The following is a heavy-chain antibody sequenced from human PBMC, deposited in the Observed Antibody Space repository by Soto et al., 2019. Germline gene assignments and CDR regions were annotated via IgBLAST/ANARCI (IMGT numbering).Heavy chain of an antibody. V-gene: IGHV1-69*06. CDR1: GGTFSSYA. Sequence: QVQLVQSGAEVKKPGSSVTVSCKASGGTFSSYAISWVRQAPGQGLEWMGGTIPIFGTANYAQKFQGRVTITSDKSTITAYRGLSSLRSEDTAVYYCARKPPPERYYDGSGYYYYALSFDIWGQGTMVTVSS. CDR2: TIPIFGTA. D-gene: IGHD3-22*01. CDR3: ARKPPPERYYDGSGYYYYALSFDI. J-gene: IGHJ3*02.